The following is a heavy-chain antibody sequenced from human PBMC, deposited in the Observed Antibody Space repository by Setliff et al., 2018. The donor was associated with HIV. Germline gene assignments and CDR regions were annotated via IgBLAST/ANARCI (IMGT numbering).Heavy chain of an antibody. CDR1: GFTFSTSW. V-gene: IGHV3-7*01. J-gene: IGHJ4*02. CDR2: IKQDGSEK. CDR3: ARDPVAAAESSFDY. Sequence: LSLSCAASGFTFSTSWLSWVRQAPGKGLEWVANIKQDGSEKYYVDSVKGRFTISRDNAKNSLYLQMNSLRAEDTAVYYCARDPVAAAESSFDYWGQGTLVTVSS. D-gene: IGHD2-15*01.